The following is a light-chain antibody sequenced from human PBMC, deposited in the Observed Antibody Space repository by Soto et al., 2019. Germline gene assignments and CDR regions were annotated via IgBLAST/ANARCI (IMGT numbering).Light chain of an antibody. V-gene: IGKV3-11*01. CDR2: DAS. CDR3: QQRSNWPRT. Sequence: ELVLTQSPATLSLSPGERATLSCRARQSVSSYLAWYQQKPGQAPRLLIYDASNRATGIPARFSGSGSGTDFTLTSSSLEPDDFAVYSCQQRSNWPRTFGQGTTVEIK. CDR1: QSVSSY. J-gene: IGKJ1*01.